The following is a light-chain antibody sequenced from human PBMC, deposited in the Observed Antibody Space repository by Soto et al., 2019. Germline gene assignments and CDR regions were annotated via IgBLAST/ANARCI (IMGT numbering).Light chain of an antibody. CDR2: WAS. CDR3: QHYYNSWT. Sequence: DIVMTQSPDSLAVSLGERATINCKSSQNTENYLAWYQQKAGQPPKLLIDWASTRASGVPDRFSGSGSGTDFTLTISSLQAEDVAVYYCQHYYNSWTCGQGTQVEIK. V-gene: IGKV4-1*01. CDR1: QNTENY. J-gene: IGKJ1*01.